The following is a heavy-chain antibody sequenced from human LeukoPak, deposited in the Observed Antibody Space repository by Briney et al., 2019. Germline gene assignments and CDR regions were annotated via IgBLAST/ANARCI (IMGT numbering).Heavy chain of an antibody. D-gene: IGHD1-1*01. V-gene: IGHV3-7*01. Sequence: GGSLRLSCAGSGVTFSGYWMSWVRQAPGKGLEWVANIKQDGSDKYYVDSVKGRFTISRDNAKNSLSLQMNSLRAEDTGVYYCTRNEVWGQGTLVTVSS. J-gene: IGHJ4*02. CDR1: GVTFSGYW. CDR3: TRNEV. CDR2: IKQDGSDK.